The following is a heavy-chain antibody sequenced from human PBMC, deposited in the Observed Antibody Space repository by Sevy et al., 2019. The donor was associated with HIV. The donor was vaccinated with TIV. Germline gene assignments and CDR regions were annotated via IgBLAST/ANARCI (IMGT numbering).Heavy chain of an antibody. D-gene: IGHD3-3*01. CDR3: AKGGPISVFGVAQNWFDP. V-gene: IGHV3-23*01. CDR2: ISGSGGST. J-gene: IGHJ5*02. CDR1: GFPFNKYA. Sequence: GGSLRLSCAASGFPFNKYAMSWVRRAPGKGLEWVSGISGSGGSTYYADSVKGRFTISRDNSKNTLYLQLNSLGAEDTALYYCAKGGPISVFGVAQNWFDPWGQGTLVTVSS.